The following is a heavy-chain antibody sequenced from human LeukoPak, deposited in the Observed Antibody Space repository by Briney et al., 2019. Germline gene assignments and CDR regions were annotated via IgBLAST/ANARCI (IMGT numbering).Heavy chain of an antibody. V-gene: IGHV1-69*13. J-gene: IGHJ6*03. CDR2: IIPIFGTA. Sequence: ASVKVSCKASGGTFSSYAISWVRQAPGQGLEWMGGIIPIFGTANYAQKFQGRVTITADESTSTAYMELSSLRSEDTAVYYCASITVDIVATEDHRDYYYYYMDVWGKGTTVTISS. CDR3: ASITVDIVATEDHRDYYYYYMDV. D-gene: IGHD5-12*01. CDR1: GGTFSSYA.